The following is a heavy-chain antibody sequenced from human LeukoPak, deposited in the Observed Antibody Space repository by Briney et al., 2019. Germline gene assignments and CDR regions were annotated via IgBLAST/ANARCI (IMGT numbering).Heavy chain of an antibody. CDR2: ISYDGTNK. D-gene: IGHD2-15*01. J-gene: IGHJ6*04. Sequence: GRSLRLSCAASGFILSSYAMYWVRQGPGKGLEWVAVISYDGTNKYYADSVKGRFTISRDNSKNTGYLQMNSLRAEDTAVYYCARDRDRDIIGDGMDVWGKGTTVTVSS. CDR1: GFILSSYA. CDR3: ARDRDRDIIGDGMDV. V-gene: IGHV3-30*04.